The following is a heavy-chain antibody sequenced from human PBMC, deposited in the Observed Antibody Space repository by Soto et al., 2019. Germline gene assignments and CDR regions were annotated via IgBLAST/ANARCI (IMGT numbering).Heavy chain of an antibody. V-gene: IGHV1-18*01. CDR3: GRIAGRGIDYYYYGMDV. J-gene: IGHJ6*02. CDR1: GYTFTSYA. D-gene: IGHD6-13*01. Sequence: GASVKVSCKASGYTFTSYAMHWVRQAPGQRPEWMGRISAYNGNTNYAQKLQGRVTMTTDTSTSTAYMELRSLRSDDTAVYYCGRIAGRGIDYYYYGMDVWGQGTTVTVSS. CDR2: ISAYNGNT.